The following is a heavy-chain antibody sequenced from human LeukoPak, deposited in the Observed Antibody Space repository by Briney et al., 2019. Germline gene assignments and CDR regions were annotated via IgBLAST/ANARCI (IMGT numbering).Heavy chain of an antibody. CDR3: ASRPTGYSSGYVY. J-gene: IGHJ4*02. CDR2: ISGSAHKI. V-gene: IGHV3-23*01. Sequence: SGGSLRLSCVVSGFTFSDYAMSWVRQAPEKGLDWVSVISGSAHKIRYADSVKGRFTISRDNSENTVYLQMNNLRAEDTALYYCASRPTGYSSGYVYWGQGALVTVSS. D-gene: IGHD5-18*01. CDR1: GFTFSDYA.